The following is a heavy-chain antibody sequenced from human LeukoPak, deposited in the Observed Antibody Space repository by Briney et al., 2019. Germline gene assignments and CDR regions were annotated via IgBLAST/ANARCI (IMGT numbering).Heavy chain of an antibody. D-gene: IGHD6-13*01. V-gene: IGHV3-30-3*01. Sequence: GRSLRLSCAASGFTFSSYAMHWVRQAPGKGLEWVAVISYDGSNKYYADSVKGRFTISRDNSKNTLYLQMNSLRAEDTAVYYCARGGYSSSWGEDYFDYWGQGTLVTVSS. CDR1: GFTFSSYA. CDR2: ISYDGSNK. J-gene: IGHJ4*02. CDR3: ARGGYSSSWGEDYFDY.